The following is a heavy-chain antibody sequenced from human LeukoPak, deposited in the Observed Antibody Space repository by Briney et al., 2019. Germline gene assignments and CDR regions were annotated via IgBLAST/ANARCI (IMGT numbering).Heavy chain of an antibody. CDR3: ALVGEALDY. CDR1: GYTFIGYN. CDR2: INPNSGGT. J-gene: IGHJ4*02. V-gene: IGHV1-2*02. D-gene: IGHD4-17*01. Sequence: ASVKLSCKACGYTFIGYNMHWVRQAPGQGLEWMGWINPNSGGTNYAQSFQGRVTMTRDTSISTAYMELSRLRSDDTAIYYCALVGEALDYWGQGTLVTVSS.